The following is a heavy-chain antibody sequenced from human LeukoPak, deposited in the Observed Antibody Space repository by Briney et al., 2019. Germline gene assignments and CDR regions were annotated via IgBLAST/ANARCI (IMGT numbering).Heavy chain of an antibody. CDR1: GGSISSYY. D-gene: IGHD1-7*01. V-gene: IGHV4-59*01. Sequence: SETLSLTCTVSGGSISSYYWSWIRQPPGKGLEWIGYTYYSGSTSYNPSLKSRVTISVDTSKNQFSLKLSSVTAADTAVYYCARDNWNYGSSMDVWGQGTTVTVSS. J-gene: IGHJ6*02. CDR2: TYYSGST. CDR3: ARDNWNYGSSMDV.